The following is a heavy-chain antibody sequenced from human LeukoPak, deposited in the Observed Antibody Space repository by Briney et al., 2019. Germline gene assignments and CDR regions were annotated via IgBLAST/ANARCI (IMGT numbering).Heavy chain of an antibody. CDR1: GGSISSYY. CDR3: ARDGSWELLLLDV. D-gene: IGHD1-26*01. J-gene: IGHJ6*04. V-gene: IGHV4-59*01. Sequence: SETLSLTCTVSGGSISSYYWSWIRQPPGKGLEWIGYIYYSGSTNYNPSLKSRVTISVDTSKNQSSLKLSSVTAADTAVYYCARDGSWELLLLDVWGKGTTVTVSS. CDR2: IYYSGST.